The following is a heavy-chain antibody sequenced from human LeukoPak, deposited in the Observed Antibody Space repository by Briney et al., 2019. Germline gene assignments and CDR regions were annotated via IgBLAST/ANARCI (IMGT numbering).Heavy chain of an antibody. D-gene: IGHD2-2*02. V-gene: IGHV3-21*01. CDR1: GFTFSSYS. J-gene: IGHJ6*03. CDR2: ISSSSSYI. Sequence: GGSLRLSCAASGFTFSSYSMNWVRQAPGKGLEWVSSISSSSSYIYYADSVKGRFTISRDNAKNSLYLQMNSLRAEDTAVYYCARVYCSSTSCYTGHYYYMDVWGKGTTVTVSS. CDR3: ARVYCSSTSCYTGHYYYMDV.